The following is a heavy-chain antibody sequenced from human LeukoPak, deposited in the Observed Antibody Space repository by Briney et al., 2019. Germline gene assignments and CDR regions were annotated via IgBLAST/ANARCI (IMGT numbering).Heavy chain of an antibody. J-gene: IGHJ5*02. CDR3: ARDFSLVVGASDS. Sequence: GGSLRLSCAASGFTLSAYAMAWVRRAPGRGLEWVSTMALSGGPTHYTDSVKGRFTISRDDSKNTLYLHINSLRPEDTAVYYCARDFSLVVGASDSWGQGTLVIVSS. CDR1: GFTLSAYA. V-gene: IGHV3-23*01. CDR2: MALSGGPT. D-gene: IGHD1-26*01.